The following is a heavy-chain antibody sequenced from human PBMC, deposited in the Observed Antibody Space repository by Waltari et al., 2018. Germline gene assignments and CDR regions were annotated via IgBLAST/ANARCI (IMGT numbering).Heavy chain of an antibody. CDR2: IYHSGST. CDR3: ASALDMGSGSLFDY. Sequence: QVQLQESGPGLVKPSETLSLTCAVSGYSISSGYYWGWIRQPPGKGLEWIGSIYHSGSTYYNPSLKSRVTISVDTSKNQFSLKLSSVTAADTAVYYCASALDMGSGSLFDYWGQGTLVTVSS. J-gene: IGHJ4*02. CDR1: GYSISSGYY. V-gene: IGHV4-38-2*01. D-gene: IGHD3-10*01.